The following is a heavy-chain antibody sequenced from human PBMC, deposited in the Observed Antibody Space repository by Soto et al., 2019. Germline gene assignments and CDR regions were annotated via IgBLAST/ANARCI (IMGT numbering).Heavy chain of an antibody. J-gene: IGHJ4*02. CDR3: AKKRSYYFDY. CDR1: GFTFSSYA. D-gene: IGHD3-10*01. Sequence: EVQLLESGGGLVQPGGSLRLSCAASGFTFSSYAMSWVRQAPGKGLEWVSVISSSGGSTDYADSVKCRFTISRDNSKNTLYLQMNSLRAEDTAVYYCAKKRSYYFDYWGQGTLVTVSS. CDR2: ISSSGGST. V-gene: IGHV3-23*01.